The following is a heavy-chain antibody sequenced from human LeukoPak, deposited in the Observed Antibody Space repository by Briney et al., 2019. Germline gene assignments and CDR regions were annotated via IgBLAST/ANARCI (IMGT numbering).Heavy chain of an antibody. V-gene: IGHV3-15*01. CDR3: AQASGYDRY. D-gene: IGHD5-12*01. J-gene: IGHJ4*02. Sequence: GGSLRLSCAVSGLTFREAWMSWVRQAPGKGLEWVGRIRSKTDGGTTDYAAPVRGRFTISRDDSKNTLYLQMNSLKTEDTAVYYCAQASGYDRYWGQGTLVTVSS. CDR1: GLTFREAW. CDR2: IRSKTDGGTT.